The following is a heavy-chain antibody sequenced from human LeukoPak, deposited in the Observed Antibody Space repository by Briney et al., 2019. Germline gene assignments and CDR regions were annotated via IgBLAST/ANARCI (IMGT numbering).Heavy chain of an antibody. J-gene: IGHJ4*02. V-gene: IGHV4-30-4*08. D-gene: IGHD2-2*02. Sequence: SETLSLTCTVSGGSISSGDSYWSWIRQPPGKGLEWIGYIDYSGSTYYNPSLKSRVTISVDTSNNQFSLKLSSVTAADTAVYYCAREVGYCSSTSCYNFDYWGQGTLVTVSS. CDR3: AREVGYCSSTSCYNFDY. CDR2: IDYSGST. CDR1: GGSISSGDSY.